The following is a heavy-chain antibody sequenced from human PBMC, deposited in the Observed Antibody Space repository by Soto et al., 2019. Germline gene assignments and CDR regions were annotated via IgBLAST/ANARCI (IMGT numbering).Heavy chain of an antibody. Sequence: LVTSSPKRHSTAVSPSTLDLRRIFAPTVVALEWIGYIYYSGSTNYNPSLKSRVTISVDTSKNQFSLKLSSVTAADTAVYYCARDASGYYDFWGGSCYYGMDGRGPETKLTVSS. CDR2: IYYSGST. J-gene: IGHJ6*02. D-gene: IGHD3-3*01. V-gene: IGHV4-59*11. CDR1: AVSPSTLD. CDR3: ARDASGYYDFWGGSCYYGMDG.